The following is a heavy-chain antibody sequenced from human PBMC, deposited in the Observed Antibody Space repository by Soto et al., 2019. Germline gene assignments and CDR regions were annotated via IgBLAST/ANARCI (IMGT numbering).Heavy chain of an antibody. CDR3: AKLSWNTRYFDS. Sequence: GGSLRLSCAASGFTFTNVAMTWVRQAPGKGLEWVSTITESGGRTDYADSVKGRFTISRDNSKSTLYLQMNNLRADDTGVYYCAKLSWNTRYFDSWGPGARLTVSS. J-gene: IGHJ4*02. D-gene: IGHD1-1*01. CDR1: GFTFTNVA. V-gene: IGHV3-23*01. CDR2: ITESGGRT.